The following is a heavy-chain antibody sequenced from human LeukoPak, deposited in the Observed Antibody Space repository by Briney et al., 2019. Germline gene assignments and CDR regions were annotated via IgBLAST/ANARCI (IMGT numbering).Heavy chain of an antibody. CDR3: AKAAGVLEWILPFDY. D-gene: IGHD3-3*01. Sequence: PGGSLRLSCAASGFTFSSYAMHWVRQAPGKGLEWVAVISYDGSNKYYADSVKGRFTISRDNAKNSLYLQMNSLRAEDTALYYCAKAAGVLEWILPFDYWGQGTLVTVSS. CDR2: ISYDGSNK. CDR1: GFTFSSYA. J-gene: IGHJ4*02. V-gene: IGHV3-30*04.